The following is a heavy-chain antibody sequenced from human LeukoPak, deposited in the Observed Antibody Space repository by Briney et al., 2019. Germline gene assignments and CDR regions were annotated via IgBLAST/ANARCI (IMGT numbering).Heavy chain of an antibody. J-gene: IGHJ4*02. D-gene: IGHD3-10*01. V-gene: IGHV3-7*01. Sequence: GGSLRLSCAASGFTISSYWMTWVRQAPGKGLEWVANINQDASEKYYVDSVKGRFTISRDNSKNTLYLQMNSLRAEDTAVYYCARDGAGVDYWGQGTLVTVSS. CDR1: GFTISSYW. CDR2: INQDASEK. CDR3: ARDGAGVDY.